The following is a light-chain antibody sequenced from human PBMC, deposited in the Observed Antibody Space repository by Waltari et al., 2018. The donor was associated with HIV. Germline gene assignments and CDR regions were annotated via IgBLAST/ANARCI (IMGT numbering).Light chain of an antibody. CDR2: QVS. V-gene: IGKV2-30*01. J-gene: IGKJ2*01. Sequence: EVVMTQSPCSLPVTLGQPASISCRSSQSLVFRDGNTFFHWFHQRPGQSPRRLIYQVSNRDSGVPDRFSGSGSGTDFTLKISRVESEDVGIYYCLQGTHWPPTFGQGTNLEIK. CDR1: QSLVFRDGNTF. CDR3: LQGTHWPPT.